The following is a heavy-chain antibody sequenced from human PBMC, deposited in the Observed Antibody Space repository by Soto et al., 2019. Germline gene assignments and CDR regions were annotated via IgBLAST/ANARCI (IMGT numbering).Heavy chain of an antibody. Sequence: QITLKESGPTLVKPTQTLTLTCTFSGFSLSTSGVGVGWIRQPPGKALEWLALIYWDDDKRYSPSLRSRLTINQDTSKNQLVLTMTNMDPVDTATYYCIQSRCGGDCLQSYASHYYYGMDVWGQGTTVTVSS. CDR3: IQSRCGGDCLQSYASHYYYGMDV. CDR2: IYWDDDK. CDR1: GFSLSTSGVG. J-gene: IGHJ6*02. V-gene: IGHV2-5*02. D-gene: IGHD2-21*02.